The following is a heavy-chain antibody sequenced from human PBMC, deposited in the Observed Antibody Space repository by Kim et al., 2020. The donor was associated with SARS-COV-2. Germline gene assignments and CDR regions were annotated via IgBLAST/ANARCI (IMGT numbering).Heavy chain of an antibody. Sequence: ASVKVSCKASGYTFTSYGISWVRQAPGQGLEWMGWISAYNGNTNYAQKLQGRVTMTTDTSTSTAYMELRSLRSDDTAVYYCARDPDYYGSGSRDYWGQGTLVTVSS. CDR1: GYTFTSYG. J-gene: IGHJ4*02. CDR2: ISAYNGNT. D-gene: IGHD3-10*01. V-gene: IGHV1-18*01. CDR3: ARDPDYYGSGSRDY.